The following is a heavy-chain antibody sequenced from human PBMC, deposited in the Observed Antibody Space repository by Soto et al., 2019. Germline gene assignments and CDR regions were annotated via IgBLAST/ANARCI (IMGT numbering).Heavy chain of an antibody. J-gene: IGHJ4*02. CDR3: ESPGGPLRFLENTGXRXSY. D-gene: IGHD3-3*01. V-gene: IGHV3-23*01. CDR2: ISGSGGGT. Sequence: GGSLRLSCAASGFTFSSYAMSWVRQAPGKGLEWVSAISGSGGGTYYADSVKGRFSISRGTCKDTLYLQMNSTRAEDPPVYYCESPGGPLRFLENTGXRXSYWGQGT. CDR1: GFTFSSYA.